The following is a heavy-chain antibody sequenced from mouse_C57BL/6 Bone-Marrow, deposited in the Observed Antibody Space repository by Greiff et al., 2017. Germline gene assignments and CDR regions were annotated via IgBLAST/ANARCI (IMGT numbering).Heavy chain of an antibody. V-gene: IGHV1-19*01. Sequence: VQLQQSGPVLVKPGASVKLSCKASGYTFTDYYMNWVKQSHGKSLEWIGVINPYNGGTSYNQKFKGKATLTVDKSSSTAYMELNSLTSEDSAVYYCASWSDYGTAWFAYWGQGTLVTVSA. CDR2: INPYNGGT. CDR1: GYTFTDYY. D-gene: IGHD2-1*01. CDR3: ASWSDYGTAWFAY. J-gene: IGHJ3*01.